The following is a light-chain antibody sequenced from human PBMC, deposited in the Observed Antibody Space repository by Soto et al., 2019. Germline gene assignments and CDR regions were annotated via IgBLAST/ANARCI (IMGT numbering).Light chain of an antibody. CDR1: QDIRIN. CDR3: LQHNTCPWT. J-gene: IGKJ1*01. Sequence: DVQMTQSPSSLSASVGDIVTITCRASQDIRINLGWFQQKPGEGPKRLIYSSSDLQSGAPSRFSANSSGTEFTLIINGLQQEDSASYFCLQHNTCPWTFGRGTKV. V-gene: IGKV1-17*01. CDR2: SSS.